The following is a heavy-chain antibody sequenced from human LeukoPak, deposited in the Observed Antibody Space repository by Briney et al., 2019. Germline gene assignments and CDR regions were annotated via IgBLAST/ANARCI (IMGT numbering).Heavy chain of an antibody. V-gene: IGHV3-11*04. CDR1: GFTFSDYY. J-gene: IGHJ4*02. D-gene: IGHD6-13*01. Sequence: SGGSLRLSCAASGFTFSDYYMSWVRQAPGKGLEWVSYISGGGGTIFYADSVKGRFTVSRDNAKNSLYLQMNSLRAEDTAVYYCARASRSSWYTLSDYWGQGTLVTVSS. CDR3: ARASRSSWYTLSDY. CDR2: ISGGGGTI.